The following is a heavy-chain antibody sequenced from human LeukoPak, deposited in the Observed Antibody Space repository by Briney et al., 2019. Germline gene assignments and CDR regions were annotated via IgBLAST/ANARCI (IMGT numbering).Heavy chain of an antibody. J-gene: IGHJ4*02. D-gene: IGHD2-15*01. Sequence: SETLSLTCTVSGSSISSYYWSWIRQPPGKGLEWIGYIYYSGSTNYNPSLKSRVTISVDTSKNQFSLKLSSVTAADTAVYYCARGKGFPYFDYWGQGTLVTVSS. CDR3: ARGKGFPYFDY. V-gene: IGHV4-59*01. CDR2: IYYSGST. CDR1: GSSISSYY.